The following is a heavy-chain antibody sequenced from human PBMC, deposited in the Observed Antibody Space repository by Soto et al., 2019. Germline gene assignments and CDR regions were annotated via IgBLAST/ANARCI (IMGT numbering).Heavy chain of an antibody. J-gene: IGHJ4*02. CDR2: ISANSGNS. Sequence: QIRLLQSGTEVKKPGASVRVSCKASGYTFIDHGITWVRQAPGQGLEWMGWISANSGNSNSAQTFRGRVTLTRDTSTSTVYMEMRSLTSADTAVYYCAALGYFKDSGGFVWGQGTLVTVSS. V-gene: IGHV1-18*04. CDR1: GYTFIDHG. CDR3: AALGYFKDSGGFV. D-gene: IGHD2-15*01.